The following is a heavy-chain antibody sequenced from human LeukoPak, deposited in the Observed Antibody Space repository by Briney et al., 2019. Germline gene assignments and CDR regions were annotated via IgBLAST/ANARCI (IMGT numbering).Heavy chain of an antibody. D-gene: IGHD4-17*01. J-gene: IGHJ4*02. CDR3: ARGGYGDYVLTCLDH. V-gene: IGHV1-2*02. CDR2: FNPNSGDT. CDR1: GYSFTGHY. Sequence: GASVKVSCKASGYSFTGHYMRWVRQAPGQGLEWMGWFNPNSGDTHYAQKFQDRVTMTGDTSISTAYMELSRLRSDDTAVYYCARGGYGDYVLTCLDHWGQGTLVTVSS.